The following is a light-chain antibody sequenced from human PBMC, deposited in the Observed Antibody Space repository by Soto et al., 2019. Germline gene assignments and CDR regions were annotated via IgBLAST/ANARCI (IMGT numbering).Light chain of an antibody. J-gene: IGKJ1*01. CDR3: QQFRNWPWT. CDR2: GAS. Sequence: EIVLTQSPGTLSVSPWDRVTLSCRASQIISINLAWYQHKPGQAPRLLIHGASTRATGVPARISGSGSGTEFTLTISSLRSEDFAVYYCQQFRNWPWTFGQGTKVDIK. V-gene: IGKV3D-15*01. CDR1: QIISIN.